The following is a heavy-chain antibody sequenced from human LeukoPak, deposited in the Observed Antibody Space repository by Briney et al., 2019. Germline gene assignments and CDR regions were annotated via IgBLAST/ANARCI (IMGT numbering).Heavy chain of an antibody. J-gene: IGHJ6*03. CDR3: ARHNYRVPAATWLYGYYYYMDV. CDR1: GYSFTSYW. Sequence: GESLKISCKGSGYSFTSYWIGWVRQMPGKGLEWMGIIYPGDSDTRYSPSFQGQVTISVDKSISTAYLQWSSLKASDTAMYYCARHNYRVPAATWLYGYYYYMDVWGKGTTVTVSS. D-gene: IGHD2-2*01. V-gene: IGHV5-51*01. CDR2: IYPGDSDT.